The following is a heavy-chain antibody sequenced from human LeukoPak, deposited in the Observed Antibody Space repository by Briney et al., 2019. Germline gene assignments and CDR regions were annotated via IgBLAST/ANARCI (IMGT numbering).Heavy chain of an antibody. Sequence: SETLSLTCTVSGGSFSSYYWSWIRQPPGKELEWIGYIYYIGSTNYNSSFKSRVTILVDTSKKQFSLKLSSVTAADTAVYYCARTLVPAGPRGIIYFDRWGQGTLVTVSS. CDR3: ARTLVPAGPRGIIYFDR. CDR2: IYYIGST. CDR1: GGSFSSYY. D-gene: IGHD2-2*01. V-gene: IGHV4-59*01. J-gene: IGHJ4*02.